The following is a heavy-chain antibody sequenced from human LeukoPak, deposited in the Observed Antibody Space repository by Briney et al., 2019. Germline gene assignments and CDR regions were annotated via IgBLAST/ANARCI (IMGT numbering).Heavy chain of an antibody. J-gene: IGHJ4*02. CDR2: ISGSGGST. D-gene: IGHD2-2*01. V-gene: IGHV3-23*01. CDR1: GFTFSSYA. Sequence: GGSLRLSCAASGFTFSSYAMSWVRQAPGKGLEWVSAISGSGGSTYYADSVKGRFTISRDNSKNTLYLQMNSLRAEDTAVYYCAKIIDRDIVVVPAVEAGYFDYWGQGTLVTVSS. CDR3: AKIIDRDIVVVPAVEAGYFDY.